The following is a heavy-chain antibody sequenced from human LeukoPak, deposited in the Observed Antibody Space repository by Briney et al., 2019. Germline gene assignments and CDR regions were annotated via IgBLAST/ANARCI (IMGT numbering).Heavy chain of an antibody. CDR1: GGSISSYY. D-gene: IGHD5-24*01. V-gene: IGHV4-59*08. CDR2: IYYSGST. Sequence: SETLSLTCTVSGGSISSYYWSWIRQPPGKGLEWIGYIYYSGSTNYNPSLKSRVTISVDTSKNQFSLKLSSVTAADTAVYYCARHRDRDGFLLYWGQGTLVTVSS. J-gene: IGHJ4*02. CDR3: ARHRDRDGFLLY.